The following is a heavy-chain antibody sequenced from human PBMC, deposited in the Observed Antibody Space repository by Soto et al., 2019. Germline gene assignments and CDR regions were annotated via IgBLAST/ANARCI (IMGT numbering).Heavy chain of an antibody. J-gene: IGHJ4*02. Sequence: ESLTISCKGSGYSFTSYWISLVRQMPGKGLEWMGRIDPSDSYTNYSPSFQGHVTISADKSISTAYLQWSSLKASDTAMYYCARHGAMVRYFDYWGQGTLVTVSS. CDR1: GYSFTSYW. D-gene: IGHD5-18*01. V-gene: IGHV5-10-1*01. CDR2: IDPSDSYT. CDR3: ARHGAMVRYFDY.